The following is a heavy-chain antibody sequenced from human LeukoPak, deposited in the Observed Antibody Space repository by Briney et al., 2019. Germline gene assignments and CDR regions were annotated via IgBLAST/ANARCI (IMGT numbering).Heavy chain of an antibody. V-gene: IGHV3-23*01. Sequence: QTGGSLRLSCAASGFTFSSYAMSWVRPAPGKGLEWVSAISGSGGSTYYADSVKGRFTISRDDSKNTLYLQMNSLRAEDTAVYYCAKGRGWEASYYYYYMDVWGKGTTVTISS. J-gene: IGHJ6*03. D-gene: IGHD1-26*01. CDR3: AKGRGWEASYYYYYMDV. CDR1: GFTFSSYA. CDR2: ISGSGGST.